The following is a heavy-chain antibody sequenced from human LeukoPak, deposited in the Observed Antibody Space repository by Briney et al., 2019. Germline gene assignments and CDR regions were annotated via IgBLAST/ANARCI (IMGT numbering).Heavy chain of an antibody. Sequence: ASVKVSCKAPGGTFSSYAISWVRQAPGEGLEWMGGIIPIFGTANYAQKFQGRVTITADESTSTAYMELSSLRSEDTAVYYCARGVVVPAAIRVQFFDYWGQGTLVTVSS. CDR1: GGTFSSYA. V-gene: IGHV1-69*13. CDR3: ARGVVVPAAIRVQFFDY. J-gene: IGHJ4*02. D-gene: IGHD2-2*02. CDR2: IIPIFGTA.